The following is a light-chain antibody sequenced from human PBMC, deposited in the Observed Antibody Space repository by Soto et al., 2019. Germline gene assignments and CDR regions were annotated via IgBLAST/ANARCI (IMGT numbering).Light chain of an antibody. Sequence: IQMAQSPASVSASVGDRVTITCRASQGIRDDLGWYQHKPGKAPKLLIYAASSLQSGVPSRFSGSGSGTDFTLTINSLQPEDFATYYCQQSFTIPPWTFGQGTKVDIK. J-gene: IGKJ1*01. CDR2: AAS. CDR3: QQSFTIPPWT. V-gene: IGKV1-6*01. CDR1: QGIRDD.